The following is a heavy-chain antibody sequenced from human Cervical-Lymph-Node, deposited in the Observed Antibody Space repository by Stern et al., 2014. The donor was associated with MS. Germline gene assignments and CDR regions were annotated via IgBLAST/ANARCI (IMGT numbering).Heavy chain of an antibody. CDR1: GFTFGVYS. J-gene: IGHJ6*02. CDR2: ISSSSSTI. CDR3: ARDPGSDYYYYYGMDV. D-gene: IGHD1-1*01. Sequence: EVQLVESGGGLVKPGGSLRLSCVASGFTFGVYSMNWVRQAPGKGLEWVSSISSSSSTIYYADSVKGRFTISRDNAKNSLYLQVNSLRAEDTAVYYCARDPGSDYYYYYGMDVWGQGTTVTVSS. V-gene: IGHV3-21*01.